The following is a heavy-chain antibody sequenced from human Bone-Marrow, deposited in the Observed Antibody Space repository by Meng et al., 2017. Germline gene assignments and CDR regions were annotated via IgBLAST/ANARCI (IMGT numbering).Heavy chain of an antibody. D-gene: IGHD4-17*01. V-gene: IGHV3-48*03. J-gene: IGHJ4*02. CDR2: ISDRGFNI. CDR1: GFTFSTYE. Sequence: GGSLRLSCAASGFTFSTYEMHWVRQAPGKGLEWPSYISDRGFNIFYADSVKGRFTISRDNAKNLVYLQMSSLRSEDTALYYCVKDATGGDYNFDFWGQGTLVTVSS. CDR3: VKDATGGDYNFDF.